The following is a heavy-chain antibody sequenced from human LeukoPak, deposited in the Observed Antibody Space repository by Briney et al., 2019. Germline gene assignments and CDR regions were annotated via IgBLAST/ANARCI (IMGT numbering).Heavy chain of an antibody. CDR1: GGSFSGYY. CDR3: ARRMVRVNWFDP. V-gene: IGHV4-34*01. CDR2: INHSGST. J-gene: IGHJ5*02. D-gene: IGHD3-10*01. Sequence: SETLPLTCAVYGGSFSGYYWSWIRQPPGKGLEWIGEINHSGSTNYNPSLKSRVTISVDTSKNQFSLKLSSVTAADTAVYYCARRMVRVNWFDPWGQGTLVTVSS.